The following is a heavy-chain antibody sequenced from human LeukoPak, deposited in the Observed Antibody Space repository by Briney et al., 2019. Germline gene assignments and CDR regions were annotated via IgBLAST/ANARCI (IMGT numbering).Heavy chain of an antibody. CDR2: INHSGST. CDR1: GGSFSGYY. J-gene: IGHJ4*02. CDR3: AREGRGSIRY. V-gene: IGHV4-34*01. Sequence: SETLSLTCAVYGGSFSGYYWSWIRQPPGKGLEWIGEINHSGSTNYNPSLKSRVPISVDTSKNQFSLKLSSVTAAGAAVYYCAREGRGSIRYWGQGTLVTVSS. D-gene: IGHD2-2*02.